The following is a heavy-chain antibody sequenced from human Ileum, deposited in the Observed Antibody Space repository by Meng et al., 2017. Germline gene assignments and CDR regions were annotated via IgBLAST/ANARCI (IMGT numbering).Heavy chain of an antibody. CDR2: IFQSGST. CDR3: AKAAAYNLDI. J-gene: IGHJ4*02. Sequence: GQFEEHGPGLVKPSGTLSLACAVSGVSISSAIWWGWVRQPPGKGLEWIGEIFQSGSTNYNPSLKSRVSISVDKSKNHLSLSLSSVTAADTAVYYCAKAAAYNLDIWGQGALVTVSS. V-gene: IGHV4-4*02. CDR1: GVSISSAIW. D-gene: IGHD1-14*01.